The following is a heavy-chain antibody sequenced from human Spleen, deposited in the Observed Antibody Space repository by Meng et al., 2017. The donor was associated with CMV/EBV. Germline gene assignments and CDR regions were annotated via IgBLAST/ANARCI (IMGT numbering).Heavy chain of an antibody. D-gene: IGHD1-26*01. Sequence: GESLKISCKGTEYNFTTYWIAWVRQMPGKGLEWVSVIYSGGSTYYADSVKGRFTISRDNRKNSLHLQMNSLRLEDTALYYCVQAPMGSGSLFDSWGQGTLVTVSS. J-gene: IGHJ4*02. CDR2: IYSGGST. CDR3: VQAPMGSGSLFDS. CDR1: EYNFTTYW. V-gene: IGHV3-53*05.